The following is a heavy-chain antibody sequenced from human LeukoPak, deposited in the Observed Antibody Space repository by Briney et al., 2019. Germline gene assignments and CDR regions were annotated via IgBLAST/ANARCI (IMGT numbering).Heavy chain of an antibody. V-gene: IGHV3-23*01. D-gene: IGHD4-17*01. J-gene: IGHJ4*02. CDR2: INGRGIT. Sequence: GGSLRLSCAASGFIFSNFWMSWVRQAPGEGLEWLSAINGRGITYYAGSVKGRFTISRDNSENTLYLQMNSLTVDDTAVYFCAKERQTGDYFTSDYWGQGTLVTVSS. CDR1: GFIFSNFW. CDR3: AKERQTGDYFTSDY.